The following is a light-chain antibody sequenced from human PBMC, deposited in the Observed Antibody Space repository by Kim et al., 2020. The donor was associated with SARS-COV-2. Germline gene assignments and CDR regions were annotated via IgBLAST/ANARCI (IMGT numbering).Light chain of an antibody. V-gene: IGKV1-5*03. J-gene: IGKJ2*01. CDR1: QSISSW. Sequence: DIQMTQSPSTLSASVGDRVTITCRASQSISSWLAWYQQKPGTAPKVLIYKASSLESGVPSRFSGSGSGTEFTLTISSLQPDDLATYYCQQYNTFPYTFGQGTRLEIK. CDR3: QQYNTFPYT. CDR2: KAS.